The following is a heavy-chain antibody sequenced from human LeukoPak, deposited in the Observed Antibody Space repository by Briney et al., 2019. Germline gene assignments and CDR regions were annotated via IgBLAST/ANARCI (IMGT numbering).Heavy chain of an antibody. J-gene: IGHJ4*02. Sequence: PGGSLRLSCAASGLNFSVYYMTWIRQAPGNRLEWLSHISKSGTTVYYADSVKGRFTISRDSAKNSLYLHMNSLRAEDTAVYYCAAGVALDYWGQGALVTVSS. D-gene: IGHD3-3*01. V-gene: IGHV3-11*01. CDR2: ISKSGTTV. CDR1: GLNFSVYY. CDR3: AAGVALDY.